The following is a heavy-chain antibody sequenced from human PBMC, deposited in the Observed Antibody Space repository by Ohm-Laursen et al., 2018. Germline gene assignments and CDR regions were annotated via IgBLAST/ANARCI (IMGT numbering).Heavy chain of an antibody. V-gene: IGHV3-7*01. J-gene: IGHJ6*02. Sequence: SLRLSCAASGFTFSSYWISWVRQAPGKGLEWVANINRDGSEKYYVDSVRGRFIISRDNAKNLLYLQLNSLRVEDTAVYYCARDSSRRAREGGMDVWGQGTMVTVSS. CDR2: INRDGSEK. D-gene: IGHD6-6*01. CDR3: ARDSSRRAREGGMDV. CDR1: GFTFSSYW.